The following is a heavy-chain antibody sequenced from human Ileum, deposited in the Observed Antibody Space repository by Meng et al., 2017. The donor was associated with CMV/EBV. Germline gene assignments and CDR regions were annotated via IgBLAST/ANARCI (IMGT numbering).Heavy chain of an antibody. Sequence: ASVKVSCKASGYTFTSYYMHWMRQAPGQGLEWMGMINPSGGRTSYPQKFQGRVTLTRDTSTSTVYMDLRSLRSEDTAVYYCARGSDYGGNTFDFWGQGTLVTVSS. V-gene: IGHV1-46*01. CDR3: ARGSDYGGNTFDF. CDR2: INPSGGRT. CDR1: GYTFTSYY. D-gene: IGHD4-23*01. J-gene: IGHJ4*02.